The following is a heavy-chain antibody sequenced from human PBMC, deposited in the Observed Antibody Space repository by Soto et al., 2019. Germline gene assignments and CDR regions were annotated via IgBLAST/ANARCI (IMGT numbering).Heavy chain of an antibody. V-gene: IGHV1-2*02. Sequence: GSAVKPSCKASGYTFTAYYLLCGLQAPGQGLEWMGWINPKSGGTDYAQKFQGRVSMTSDTSINTVYMEMDRLTFDDSALYYCASLGQLMVPAYCGQGTMVIVSS. CDR2: INPKSGGT. CDR1: GYTFTAYY. CDR3: ASLGQLMVPAY. J-gene: IGHJ1*01. D-gene: IGHD2-2*01.